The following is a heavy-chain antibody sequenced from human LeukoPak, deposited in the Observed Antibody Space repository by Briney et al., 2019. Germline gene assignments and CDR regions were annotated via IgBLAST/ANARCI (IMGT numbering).Heavy chain of an antibody. V-gene: IGHV1-8*01. CDR1: GDTFTSYD. CDR3: ARSPPKPAAEGRYWFDP. D-gene: IGHD6-25*01. CDR2: MNPNSGNT. Sequence: ASVKASSKASGDTFTSYDINWGRQATGQGLEWMGWMNPNSGNTGYAQKFQGRVTMTRNTSISTAYMELSSLRSEDTGVYYCARSPPKPAAEGRYWFDPWGQGTLVTVSS. J-gene: IGHJ5*02.